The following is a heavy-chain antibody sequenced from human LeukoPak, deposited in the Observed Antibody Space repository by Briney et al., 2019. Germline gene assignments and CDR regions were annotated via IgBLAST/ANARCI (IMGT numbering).Heavy chain of an antibody. V-gene: IGHV4-59*01. CDR2: IYYSGST. CDR3: ARDSSSKANWFDP. D-gene: IGHD2-2*01. CDR1: GGSMSSYY. Sequence: SDTVSLTCTLAGGSMSSYYWSCIRHPPGEGLECLWYIYYSGSTNSHPSLKSRVTISVDTSKNQFSLKLSSVTAADTAVYYCARDSSSKANWFDPWGQGTLVTVSS. J-gene: IGHJ5*02.